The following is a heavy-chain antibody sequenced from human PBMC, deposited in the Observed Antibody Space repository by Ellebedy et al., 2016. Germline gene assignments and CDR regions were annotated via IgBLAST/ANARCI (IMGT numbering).Heavy chain of an antibody. CDR3: VQEEPEAIGGH. Sequence: GESLKISCAASRFPFRSYAMSWVRHAPGKGLECVSAISGSGGTTYYVDSVKGRFTISRDNSKNTLYLQMNSLRAEDTAVYYCVQEEPEAIGGHWGQGALVIVSS. D-gene: IGHD1-14*01. V-gene: IGHV3-23*01. CDR2: ISGSGGTT. J-gene: IGHJ4*02. CDR1: RFPFRSYA.